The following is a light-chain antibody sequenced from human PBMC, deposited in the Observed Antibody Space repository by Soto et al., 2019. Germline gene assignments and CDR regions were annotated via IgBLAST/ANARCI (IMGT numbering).Light chain of an antibody. CDR1: QSVSSN. Sequence: EIVMTQSPATMSVSPGERATLSCRASQSVSSNLACYQQKPGQAPRLLIYGASTRATGIPARFSGRGSGTALAQTISSLQSEDFAFYYCHQYNNWPLTFGGGVKVEIK. CDR3: HQYNNWPLT. J-gene: IGKJ4*01. CDR2: GAS. V-gene: IGKV3D-15*01.